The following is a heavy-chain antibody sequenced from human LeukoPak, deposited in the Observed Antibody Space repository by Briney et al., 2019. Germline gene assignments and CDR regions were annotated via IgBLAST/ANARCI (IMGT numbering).Heavy chain of an antibody. D-gene: IGHD6-19*01. CDR1: GFSFNTYE. J-gene: IGHJ4*02. Sequence: GGSLRLSCAASGFSFNTYEMNWVRQAPGKGLEWNSYVASSGTTKYYADSVQGRFTISRDNAKNSLYLQMNSLRVEDTAVYYCARGGWHYVFNYWGQGTLVTVSS. V-gene: IGHV3-48*03. CDR3: ARGGWHYVFNY. CDR2: VASSGTTK.